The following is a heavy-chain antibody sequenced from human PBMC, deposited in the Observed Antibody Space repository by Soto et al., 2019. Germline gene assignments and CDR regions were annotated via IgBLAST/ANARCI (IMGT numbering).Heavy chain of an antibody. CDR3: ARVLRGVVNWFDP. CDR2: IATYNSNK. J-gene: IGHJ5*02. D-gene: IGHD3-10*01. Sequence: ASVKVSCKTSGDTFTNFGLSWVRQAPGQGLEWMGWIATYNSNKNYAQKFQGRLTLTTDTSTSTGYLELKSLEYDDTAVYYCARVLRGVVNWFDPWGQGTLVTVSS. V-gene: IGHV1-18*01. CDR1: GDTFTNFG.